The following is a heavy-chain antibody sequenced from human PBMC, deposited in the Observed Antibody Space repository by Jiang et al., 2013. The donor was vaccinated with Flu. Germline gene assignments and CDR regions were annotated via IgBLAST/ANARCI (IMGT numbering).Heavy chain of an antibody. D-gene: IGHD6-13*01. CDR3: ARSHSSSWLNVDY. V-gene: IGHV4-39*01. J-gene: IGHJ4*02. CDR2: IYYSGTT. CDR1: GGSLSSSTYY. Sequence: ETLSLTCTVSGGSLSSSTYYWGWIRQPPGKGLEWVGYIYYSGTTYYNPSLKSRVTISVEKSKNQFSLKLSSVTAADTAVYYCARSHSSSWLNVDYWGRGTLVTVSS.